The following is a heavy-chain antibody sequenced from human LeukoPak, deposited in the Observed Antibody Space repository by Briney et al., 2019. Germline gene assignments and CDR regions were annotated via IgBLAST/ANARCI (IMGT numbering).Heavy chain of an antibody. CDR1: GFTFSSYW. V-gene: IGHV3-7*01. D-gene: IGHD2-2*01. Sequence: GGSLRLSCAASGFTFSSYWMSWVRQAPGKGLEWVANIKQDGSEKYYVDSVKGRFTISRDNAKNSLYLQMSSLRAEDTAVYYCAREDTENCSSTSCYYYYYMDVWGKGTTVTVSS. J-gene: IGHJ6*03. CDR3: AREDTENCSSTSCYYYYYMDV. CDR2: IKQDGSEK.